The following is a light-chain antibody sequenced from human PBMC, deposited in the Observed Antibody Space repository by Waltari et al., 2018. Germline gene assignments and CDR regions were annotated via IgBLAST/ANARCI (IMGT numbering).Light chain of an antibody. CDR3: QRYNSDPIT. CDR1: QRIGSW. J-gene: IGKJ3*01. Sequence: DIHMTQSPSTLSASVGDRVTITCRASQRIGSWLAWYQQTPGKAPTLLIYEATSLESGGPSRFSASGSGTEITLTISSLQPDDFATYYCQRYNSDPITFGPGTKVDI. V-gene: IGKV1-5*03. CDR2: EAT.